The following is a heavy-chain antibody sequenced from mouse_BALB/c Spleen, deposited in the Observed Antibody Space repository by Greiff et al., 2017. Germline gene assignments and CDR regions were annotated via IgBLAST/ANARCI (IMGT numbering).Heavy chain of an antibody. D-gene: IGHD2-4*01. V-gene: IGHV3-6*02. CDR2: ISYDGSN. CDR3: ARDRGLRPFDY. J-gene: IGHJ2*01. CDR1: GYSITSGYY. Sequence: EVKLMESGPGLVKPSQSLSLTCSVTGYSITSGYYWNWIRQFPGNKLEWMGYISYDGSNNYNPSLKNRISITRDTSKNQFFLKLNSVTTEDTATYYCARDRGLRPFDYWGQGTTLTVSS.